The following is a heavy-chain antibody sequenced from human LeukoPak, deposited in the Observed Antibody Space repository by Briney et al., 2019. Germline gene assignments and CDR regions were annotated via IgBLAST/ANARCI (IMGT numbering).Heavy chain of an antibody. V-gene: IGHV3-33*01. CDR2: IWYDGTNR. CDR3: ARDDSYGGNSGKIDY. J-gene: IGHJ4*02. Sequence: PGGSLRLSCAASGFTFSSYGMHWVRQAPGKGLEWVAVIWYDGTNRYYADSVKGRFTISRDNSKDTLYLQMNSLRAEDTAVYYCARDDSYGGNSGKIDYWGQGTLVTVSS. D-gene: IGHD4-23*01. CDR1: GFTFSSYG.